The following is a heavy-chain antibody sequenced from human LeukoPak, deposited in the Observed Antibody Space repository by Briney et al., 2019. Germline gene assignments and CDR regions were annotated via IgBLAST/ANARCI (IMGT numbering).Heavy chain of an antibody. J-gene: IGHJ4*02. Sequence: GGSLRLSCAASGFTFSSYGMHWVRQAPGKGLEWVAVISYDGSNKYYADSVKGRFTISRDNSKNTLYLQMNSLRAEDTAVYYCAKGDGTGLVIHPPTFDYWGQGTLVTVSS. D-gene: IGHD3/OR15-3a*01. CDR1: GFTFSSYG. CDR2: ISYDGSNK. V-gene: IGHV3-30*18. CDR3: AKGDGTGLVIHPPTFDY.